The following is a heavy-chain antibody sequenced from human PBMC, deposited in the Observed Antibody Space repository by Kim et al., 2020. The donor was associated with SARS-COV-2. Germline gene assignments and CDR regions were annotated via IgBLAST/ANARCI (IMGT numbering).Heavy chain of an antibody. CDR3: ARGAAYYYDSSLDI. J-gene: IGHJ3*02. V-gene: IGHV3-13*01. D-gene: IGHD3-22*01. Sequence: PGSVKGRFTISRENAKNSLYLQMNSLRAGDTAVYYCARGAAYYYDSSLDIWGQGTMVTVSS.